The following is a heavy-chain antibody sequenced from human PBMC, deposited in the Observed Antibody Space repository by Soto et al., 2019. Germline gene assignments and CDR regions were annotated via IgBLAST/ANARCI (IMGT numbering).Heavy chain of an antibody. Sequence: EVQLLESGGGLVQPGGSLRLSCTASGFTFSRHAMTWVRQAPGKGLEWVSGLSDSGGSIYYADSVKGRFTISRYNSMNTLYLQMNTLRAEDTAVYYCAKVSSSWYAGFFDLWGQGTLVTVSS. CDR1: GFTFSRHA. V-gene: IGHV3-23*01. CDR3: AKVSSSWYAGFFDL. D-gene: IGHD6-13*01. J-gene: IGHJ4*02. CDR2: LSDSGGSI.